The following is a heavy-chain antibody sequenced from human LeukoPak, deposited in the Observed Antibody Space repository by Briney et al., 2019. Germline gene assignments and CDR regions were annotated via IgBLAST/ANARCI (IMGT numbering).Heavy chain of an antibody. CDR1: GFTFSNYA. Sequence: GGSLRLSCAASGFTFSNYAMSWVRQAPGKGLEGVSAIGTGSSSTYYADSVEGRFTISRDNSKNTVYLQMTNLRAEDTDLYYCAKRTYCGSDCYFDFWGQGTLVTVSS. J-gene: IGHJ4*02. V-gene: IGHV3-23*01. CDR2: IGTGSSST. CDR3: AKRTYCGSDCYFDF. D-gene: IGHD2-21*02.